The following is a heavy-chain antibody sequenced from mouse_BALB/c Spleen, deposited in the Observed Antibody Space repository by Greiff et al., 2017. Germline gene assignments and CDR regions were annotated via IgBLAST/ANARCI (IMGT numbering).Heavy chain of an antibody. Sequence: VQLQQSGAELAKPGASVKMSCKASGYTFTSYWMHWVKQRPGQGLEWIGYINPSTGYTEYNQKFKDKATLTADKSSSTAYMQLSSLTSEDSAVYYSARSTYYYAMDYWGQGTSVTVSS. V-gene: IGHV1-7*01. CDR1: GYTFTSYW. CDR3: ARSTYYYAMDY. CDR2: INPSTGYT. J-gene: IGHJ4*01.